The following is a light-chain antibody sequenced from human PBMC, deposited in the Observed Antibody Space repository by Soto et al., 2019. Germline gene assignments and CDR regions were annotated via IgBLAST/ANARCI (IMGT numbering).Light chain of an antibody. J-gene: IGKJ1*01. CDR1: QSVPRTY. V-gene: IGKV3-20*01. Sequence: DIGLTQSPGSLSLSPGERATLSCRASQSVPRTYLAWYQQKPGQTPSLLIYGASTRATGIPDRFSGSGSGTDFTLTISRLEPEDFGVYYCQQYGSSYWTFGQGTKVEIK. CDR3: QQYGSSYWT. CDR2: GAS.